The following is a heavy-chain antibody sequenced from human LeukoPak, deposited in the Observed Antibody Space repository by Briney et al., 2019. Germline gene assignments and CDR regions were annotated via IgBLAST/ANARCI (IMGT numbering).Heavy chain of an antibody. D-gene: IGHD3-10*01. J-gene: IGHJ4*02. V-gene: IGHV3-74*01. CDR2: IDSDGRST. CDR3: AKDWGYYYGSASYLGGAY. CDR1: GFTFSTYW. Sequence: QPGGSLRLSCTAYGFTFSTYWRHWVRQAPGKGLVWIARIDSDGRSTSYADSVKGRFTISRDNAKNTLYLQMNSLRAEDTAVYYCAKDWGYYYGSASYLGGAYWGQRTLVTVSS.